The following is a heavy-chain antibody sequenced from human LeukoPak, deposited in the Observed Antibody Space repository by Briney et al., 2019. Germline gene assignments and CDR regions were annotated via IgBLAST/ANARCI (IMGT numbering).Heavy chain of an antibody. V-gene: IGHV3-48*03. Sequence: GGSLRLSCAASGFTFTTYAVNWVRQAPGKGLEWVSYISSSGNIIYYADSLKGRFTISRDNAKNSLYLQMNSLRAEDTAVYYCARDWYFDYWGQGTLVTVSS. J-gene: IGHJ4*02. CDR1: GFTFTTYA. CDR3: ARDWYFDY. CDR2: ISSSGNII.